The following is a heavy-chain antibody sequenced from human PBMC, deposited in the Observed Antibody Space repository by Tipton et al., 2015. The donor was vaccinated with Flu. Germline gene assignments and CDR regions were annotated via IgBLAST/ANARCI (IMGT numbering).Heavy chain of an antibody. J-gene: IGHJ4*02. Sequence: TLSLTCTVSGYSISSGYYWGWIRQPPGKGLEWIGSIYHSGSTYYNPSLKSRVTISVDTSKNQFSLMLSSVTAADTAVYYCARDPADTAMGDFDYWGQGTLVTVSS. CDR1: GYSISSGYY. CDR2: IYHSGST. V-gene: IGHV4-38-2*02. D-gene: IGHD5-18*01. CDR3: ARDPADTAMGDFDY.